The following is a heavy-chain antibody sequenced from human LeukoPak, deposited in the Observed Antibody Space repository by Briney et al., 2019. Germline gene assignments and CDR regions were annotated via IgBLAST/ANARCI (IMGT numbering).Heavy chain of an antibody. J-gene: IGHJ4*02. V-gene: IGHV4-61*02. Sequence: PSQTLSLTCTVSGGSITSGSYYWSWIRQPAGKGLEWIGRIETSGSSHYNPSLESRVTISVDTSQNQFSLKLSSVTAADTAVYYCAREGGYSYGDAPLHFDYWGQGTLVTVSS. D-gene: IGHD5-18*01. CDR1: GGSITSGSYY. CDR2: IETSGSS. CDR3: AREGGYSYGDAPLHFDY.